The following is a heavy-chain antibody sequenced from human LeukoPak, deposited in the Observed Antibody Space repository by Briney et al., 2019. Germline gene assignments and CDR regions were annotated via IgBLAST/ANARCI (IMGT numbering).Heavy chain of an antibody. Sequence: ASVKVSCKTSGYPFSDYYIHWIRQASGQGLESMGWINPKNGDTKYAQRSQGRLTITMDTSIDTVYMELRSRRYDDTGVNYCARLSALWGQGTLVTVSS. CDR1: GYPFSDYY. J-gene: IGHJ4*02. V-gene: IGHV1-2*02. CDR2: INPKNGDT. CDR3: ARLSAL.